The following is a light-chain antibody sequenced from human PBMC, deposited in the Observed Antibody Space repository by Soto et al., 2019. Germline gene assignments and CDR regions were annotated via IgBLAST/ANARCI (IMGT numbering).Light chain of an antibody. CDR2: DAS. Sequence: AIQLTQSPSSLSASVGDTVTITCRASQGISNALAWYQQIPGKPPKLLIYDASTLESGVPSRFNGSGSGTDFTLTISSLQPGDFPTYYCQQFNGFPTFGQGTRLEIQ. CDR1: QGISNA. CDR3: QQFNGFPT. J-gene: IGKJ5*01. V-gene: IGKV1-13*02.